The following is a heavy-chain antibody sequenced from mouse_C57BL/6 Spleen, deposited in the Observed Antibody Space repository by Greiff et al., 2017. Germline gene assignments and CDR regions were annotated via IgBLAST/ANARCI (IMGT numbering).Heavy chain of an antibody. CDR1: GYTFTSYW. CDR3: ARRDYGPTYYAMDY. Sequence: QVHVKQPGAELVKPGASVKLSCKASGYTFTSYWMQWVKQRPGQGLEWIGEIDPSDSYTNYNQKFKGKATLTVDTSSSTAYMQLSSLTSEDSAVYYCARRDYGPTYYAMDYWGQGTSVTVSS. V-gene: IGHV1-50*01. D-gene: IGHD2-4*01. J-gene: IGHJ4*01. CDR2: IDPSDSYT.